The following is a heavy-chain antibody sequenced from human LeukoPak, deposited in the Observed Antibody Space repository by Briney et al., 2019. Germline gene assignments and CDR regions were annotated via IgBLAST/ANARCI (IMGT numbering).Heavy chain of an antibody. CDR3: ARVGYSADYFDY. Sequence: PGGSLRLSCAASGFTFSSYSMNWVRQAPGKGLEWVSSISSSSSYIYYADSVKGRFTISRDNAKNSLYLQMNSLRAEDTAVYYCARVGYSADYFDYWGQGTLVTVSS. D-gene: IGHD2-15*01. CDR1: GFTFSSYS. V-gene: IGHV3-21*01. J-gene: IGHJ4*02. CDR2: ISSSSSYI.